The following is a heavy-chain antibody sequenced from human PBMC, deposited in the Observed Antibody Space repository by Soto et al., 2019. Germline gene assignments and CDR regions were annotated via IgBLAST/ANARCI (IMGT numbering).Heavy chain of an antibody. D-gene: IGHD3-10*01. CDR2: ISPYNGNT. CDR3: TRGWFGDFVYYFDY. J-gene: IGHJ4*02. CDR1: GYTFTTYG. V-gene: IGHV1-18*01. Sequence: QVQLVQSGAEVKKPGASVKVSCKTSGYTFTTYGISWVRPAPGQGLEWMGWISPYNGNTKYAQKLQGRVTMTADTSTSTAYMDLRSLTSDDTAVYYCTRGWFGDFVYYFDYWVQGTLVTVSS.